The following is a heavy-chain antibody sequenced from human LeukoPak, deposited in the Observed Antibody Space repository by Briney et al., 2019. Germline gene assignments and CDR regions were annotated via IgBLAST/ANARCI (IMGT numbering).Heavy chain of an antibody. J-gene: IGHJ4*02. V-gene: IGHV3-30*19. CDR2: ISYDGSNK. D-gene: IGHD2-15*01. CDR3: AGEEVVAATFDY. CDR1: GFTFSSYG. Sequence: GGSLRLSCAASGFTFSSYGMHWVRQAPGKGLEWVAVISYDGSNKYYADSVKGRFTISRDNSKNTLYLQMNSLRAEDTAVYYCAGEEVVAATFDYWGQGTLVTVSS.